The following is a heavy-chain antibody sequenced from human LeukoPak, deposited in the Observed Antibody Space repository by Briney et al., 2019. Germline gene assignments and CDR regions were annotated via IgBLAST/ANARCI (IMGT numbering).Heavy chain of an antibody. J-gene: IGHJ3*02. Sequence: PGGSLRLSCSASGFTFTNYAMSWVRQAPGKGLEWVSAISVGGDTTYYADSVKGRFTISRDNSKNTLFLQMNSLRAEDTAVYYCVRDGMGVIKAFDIWGQGTMVTVSS. CDR2: ISVGGDTT. CDR1: GFTFTNYA. V-gene: IGHV3-23*01. CDR3: VRDGMGVIKAFDI. D-gene: IGHD3-10*01.